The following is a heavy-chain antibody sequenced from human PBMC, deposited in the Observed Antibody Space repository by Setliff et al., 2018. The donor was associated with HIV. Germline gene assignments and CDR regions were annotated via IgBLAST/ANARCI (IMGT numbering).Heavy chain of an antibody. J-gene: IGHJ6*03. V-gene: IGHV4-31*03. CDR3: ARDSANGKTANLNYLDV. CDR1: RGSISSRGDY. D-gene: IGHD2-8*01. CDR2: IYYTGST. Sequence: PSETLSLTCTVSRGSISSRGDYWSWVRQHPGKGLEWIGYIYYTGSTYSNPSLQSRVRISVDTSKNQFSLRLNSVTDADTAVYYCARDSANGKTANLNYLDVWGKGTTVTVSS.